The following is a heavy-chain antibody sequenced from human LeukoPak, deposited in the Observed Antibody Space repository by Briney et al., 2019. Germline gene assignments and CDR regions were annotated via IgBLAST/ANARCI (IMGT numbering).Heavy chain of an antibody. V-gene: IGHV4-61*09. CDR3: ARGGSQFGELRFRRRNWFDP. D-gene: IGHD3-10*01. CDR2: INHSRRT. Sequence: PSQTLSLTCTVSGRSLSSGSYYWSWIRQPAGKGLEWIGEINHSRRTHYNPSLKSRVTISVDTSKNQFSLKLSSVTAADTAVHNCARGGSQFGELRFRRRNWFDPWGQGTLVTVSS. CDR1: GRSLSSGSYY. J-gene: IGHJ5*02.